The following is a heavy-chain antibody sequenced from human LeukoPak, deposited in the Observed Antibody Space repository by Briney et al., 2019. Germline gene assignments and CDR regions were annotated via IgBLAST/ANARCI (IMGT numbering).Heavy chain of an antibody. CDR3: AKDGFYGDGGYFDY. CDR1: GFTFSSYG. Sequence: PGGSLRLSCAASGFTFSSYGMSWVRQARGKGLEWVSAISGSGGSTYYADSVKGRFTISRDNSKNTLYLQMNSLRAEDTAVYYRAKDGFYGDGGYFDYWGQGTLVTVSS. D-gene: IGHD4-17*01. J-gene: IGHJ4*02. V-gene: IGHV3-23*01. CDR2: ISGSGGST.